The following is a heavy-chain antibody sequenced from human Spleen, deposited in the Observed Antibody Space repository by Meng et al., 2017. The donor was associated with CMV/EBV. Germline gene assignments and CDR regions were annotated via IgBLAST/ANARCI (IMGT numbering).Heavy chain of an antibody. Sequence: ASVKVSCKASVYTFIEYYIHWVRQAPGQGPEWMGWINPDGGGTIFAQKFQGRFTMTRDTSIRSAHMELRRLTSDDTAIYYCAREMRHCSGGSCFSLDYWGQGTLVTVSS. J-gene: IGHJ4*02. CDR1: VYTFIEYY. D-gene: IGHD2-15*01. V-gene: IGHV1-2*02. CDR2: INPDGGGT. CDR3: AREMRHCSGGSCFSLDY.